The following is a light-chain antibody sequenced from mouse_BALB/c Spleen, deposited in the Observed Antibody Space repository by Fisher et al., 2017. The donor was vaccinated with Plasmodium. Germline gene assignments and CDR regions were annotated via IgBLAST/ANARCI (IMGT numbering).Light chain of an antibody. Sequence: DIVLTQSPATLSVTPGDSVSLSCRASQFISNNLHWYQQKSLESPRLLIKYASQSISGIPSRFSGSGSGTDFTLNINSVETEDFGMFFCQHSNSWPLTFGAGTKLELK. CDR1: QFISNN. CDR3: QHSNSWPLT. CDR2: YAS. V-gene: IGKV5-43*01. J-gene: IGKJ5*01.